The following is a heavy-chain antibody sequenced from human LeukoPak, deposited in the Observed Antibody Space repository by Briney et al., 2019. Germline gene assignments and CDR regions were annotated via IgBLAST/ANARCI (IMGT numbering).Heavy chain of an antibody. CDR2: ISSSSSYI. Sequence: GGSLRLSCAASGFTFSSYSMNWVRQAPGKGLEWVSSISSSSSYIYYADSVKGRFTISRDNAKNSLYLQMNSLRAEDTAVYYCARDGGGYSGYDFFDYWGQGTLVTVAS. CDR1: GFTFSSYS. V-gene: IGHV3-21*01. D-gene: IGHD5-12*01. CDR3: ARDGGGYSGYDFFDY. J-gene: IGHJ4*02.